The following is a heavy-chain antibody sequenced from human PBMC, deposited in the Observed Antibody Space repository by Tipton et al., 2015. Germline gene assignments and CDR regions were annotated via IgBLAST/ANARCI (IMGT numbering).Heavy chain of an antibody. J-gene: IGHJ6*02. CDR2: ISSGSSYI. D-gene: IGHD4-17*01. CDR3: AKDYSYGDYDGYYYGMDV. Sequence: VQLVQSGGGLIQRGGSLRLSCAASGFTVSSNYMSWVRQAPGKGLEWVSSISSGSSYIYYADSVRGRFTIFRDNAKNSLYLHMNSLRTEDTAVYYCAKDYSYGDYDGYYYGMDVWGQGTTVTVSS. CDR1: GFTVSSNY. V-gene: IGHV3-21*01.